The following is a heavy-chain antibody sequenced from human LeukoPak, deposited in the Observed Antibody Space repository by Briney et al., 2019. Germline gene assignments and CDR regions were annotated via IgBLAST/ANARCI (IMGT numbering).Heavy chain of an antibody. D-gene: IGHD4-17*01. Sequence: PAGFLRLYCAASGFTCSSYWMSWVRQAPGKGLKWVATIKQDGSQKEYVDFVKGSFTISRDNATNSLYLQMNSLRAEDTAVYYCARDPTVTNFHDAFDIWGQGTMVTVSS. J-gene: IGHJ3*02. CDR2: IKQDGSQK. V-gene: IGHV3-7*05. CDR3: ARDPTVTNFHDAFDI. CDR1: GFTCSSYW.